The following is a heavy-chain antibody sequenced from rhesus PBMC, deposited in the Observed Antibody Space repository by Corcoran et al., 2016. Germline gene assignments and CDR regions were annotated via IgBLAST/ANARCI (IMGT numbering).Heavy chain of an antibody. CDR2: ISYDGSKK. D-gene: IGHD6S26*01. J-gene: IGHJ4*01. CDR3: AEGLIAAADPGGYFDY. CDR1: GFTFSSYG. Sequence: EVQLVESGGGLVQPGGSLRLSCAASGFTFSSYGMHWVRQAPGKGLEWVAVISYDGSKKHYADSVKDRFTISRDNSKKMLYLQMNNLKVEDTAVYYCAEGLIAAADPGGYFDYWGQGVLVTVSS. V-gene: IGHV3-54*02.